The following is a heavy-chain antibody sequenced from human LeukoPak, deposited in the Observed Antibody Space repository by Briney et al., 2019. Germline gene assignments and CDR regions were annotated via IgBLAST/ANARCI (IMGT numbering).Heavy chain of an antibody. CDR1: GFTFSSYW. CDR2: INSDGSST. D-gene: IGHD6-19*01. J-gene: IGHJ2*01. CDR3: ARGDGGWYAHGYFDL. Sequence: QAGESLRLSCAASGFTFSSYWMHWVRQAPGKGLVWVSRINSDGSSTSYADSVKGRFTISRDNAKNTLYLQMNSLRAEDTAVYYWARGDGGWYAHGYFDLWGRGTLVTVSS. V-gene: IGHV3-74*01.